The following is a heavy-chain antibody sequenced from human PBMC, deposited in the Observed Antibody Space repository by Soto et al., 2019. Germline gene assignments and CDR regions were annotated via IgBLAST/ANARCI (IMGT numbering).Heavy chain of an antibody. CDR3: VKDRMGYNAVWDPFDV. CDR1: GLTFNTYA. J-gene: IGHJ3*01. Sequence: PWGSLRLSCAASGLTFNTYAMNWVRQAPGKGLEWVSGIGGGDTHYADFVTGRFTISRDDSKSMVFLQKNSLTAEDAAVYYSVKDRMGYNAVWDPFDVWGQGTLVTVSS. D-gene: IGHD3-10*01. CDR2: IGGGDT. V-gene: IGHV3-23*01.